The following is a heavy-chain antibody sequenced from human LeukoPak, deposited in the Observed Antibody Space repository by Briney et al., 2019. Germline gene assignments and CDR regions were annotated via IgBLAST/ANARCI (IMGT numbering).Heavy chain of an antibody. CDR2: INPNSGGT. CDR1: GYTFTSYD. CDR3: ARDLSAVVVITVYYFDY. D-gene: IGHD3-22*01. Sequence: ASVKVSCKASGYTFTSYDINWVRQATGQGLEWMGWINPNSGGTNYAQKFQGRVTMTRDTSISTAYMELSRLRFDDTAVYYCARDLSAVVVITVYYFDYWGQGTLVTVSS. J-gene: IGHJ4*02. V-gene: IGHV1-2*02.